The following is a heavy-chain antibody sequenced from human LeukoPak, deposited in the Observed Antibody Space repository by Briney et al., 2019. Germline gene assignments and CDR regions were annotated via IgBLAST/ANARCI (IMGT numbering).Heavy chain of an antibody. CDR1: GGSISSYY. J-gene: IGHJ4*02. CDR3: ARVEVGGTGDAFDY. D-gene: IGHD1-26*01. V-gene: IGHV4-59*01. Sequence: SETLSLTCTVSGGSISSYYWSWIRQPPGKGLEWIGYIYYSGSTNYNPSLKSRVTISVDTSKNQFSLKLSSVTAADTAVYYCARVEVGGTGDAFDYWGQGTLVTVSS. CDR2: IYYSGST.